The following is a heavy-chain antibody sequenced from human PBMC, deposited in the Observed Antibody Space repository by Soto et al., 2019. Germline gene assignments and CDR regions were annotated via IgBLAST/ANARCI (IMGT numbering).Heavy chain of an antibody. Sequence: PGGSLRLSCAASGFTFDDYGMSWVRQAPGKELEWIGEINHSGSTNYNPSLKSRVTISVDTSKNQFSLKLSSVTAADTAVYYCARGTDIVVVPAAEVYYYYGMDVWGQGTTVTVS. CDR2: INHSGST. CDR3: ARGTDIVVVPAAEVYYYYGMDV. CDR1: GFTFDDYG. J-gene: IGHJ6*02. V-gene: IGHV4-34*01. D-gene: IGHD2-2*01.